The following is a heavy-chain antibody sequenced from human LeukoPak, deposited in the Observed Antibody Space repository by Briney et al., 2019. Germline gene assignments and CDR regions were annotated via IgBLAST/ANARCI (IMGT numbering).Heavy chain of an antibody. V-gene: IGHV4-4*02. CDR2: IYHSGST. D-gene: IGHD3-3*01. CDR3: ARETIFGVVTDYYYYMDV. J-gene: IGHJ6*03. Sequence: SETLSLTCTVSGGSISSSNWWSWVRQPPGKGREWIGEIYHSGSTNYNPSLKSRATISVDTSKNQFSLKLSSVTAADTAVYYCARETIFGVVTDYYYYMDVWGKGTTVTVSS. CDR1: GGSISSSNW.